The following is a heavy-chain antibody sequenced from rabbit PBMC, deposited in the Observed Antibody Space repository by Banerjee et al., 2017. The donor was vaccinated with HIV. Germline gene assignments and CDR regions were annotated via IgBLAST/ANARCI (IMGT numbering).Heavy chain of an antibody. CDR1: GFSFTNKY. CDR3: AREESDGGGHLKL. CDR2: INTSSGNT. V-gene: IGHV1S7*01. Sequence: GESLKLSCKASGFSFTNKYVMCWVRQAPGKGLEWIACINTSSGNTVYANWAKGRFTISSDNAQNTVDLQMNSLTAADTATYFCAREESDGGGHLKLWGQGTLVTVS. D-gene: IGHD2-1*01. J-gene: IGHJ3*01.